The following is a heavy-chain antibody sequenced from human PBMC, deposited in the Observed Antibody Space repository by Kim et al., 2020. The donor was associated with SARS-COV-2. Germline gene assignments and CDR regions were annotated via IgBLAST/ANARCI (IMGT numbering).Heavy chain of an antibody. CDR2: ISESGDKT. CDR3: VRVGVSGRCYPFDE. CDR1: GFTFNKFA. V-gene: IGHV3-23*01. D-gene: IGHD3-10*01. Sequence: GGSLRLSCAASGFTFNKFAVNWVRQAPGMGLEWVSGISESGDKTYYGDSMKGRVTISRDNSKSTLYLQMNSLRAEDTAIYYCVRVGVSGRCYPFDEWGQGTLVTVSS. J-gene: IGHJ4*02.